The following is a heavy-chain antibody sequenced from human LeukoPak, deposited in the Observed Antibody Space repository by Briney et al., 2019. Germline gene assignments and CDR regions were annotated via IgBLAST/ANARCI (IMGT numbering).Heavy chain of an antibody. J-gene: IGHJ6*03. V-gene: IGHV4-61*08. CDR1: GDSISSGGFY. CDR2: IYYSGST. Sequence: SETLSLTCTVSGDSISSGGFYWSWIRQHPGKGLEWIGYIYYSGSTNYNPSLKSRVTISVDTSKNQFSLKLSSVTAADTAVYYCARDALYYYDSSGSSISYMDVWGKGTRVTVSS. D-gene: IGHD3-22*01. CDR3: ARDALYYYDSSGSSISYMDV.